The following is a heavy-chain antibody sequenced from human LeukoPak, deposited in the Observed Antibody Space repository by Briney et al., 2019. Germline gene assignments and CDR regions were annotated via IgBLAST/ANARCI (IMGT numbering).Heavy chain of an antibody. Sequence: SETLSLTCTVSGGSISSSSYYWGWIRQPPGKGLEWIGSIYYSGSTYYNPSLKSRVTISVDTSKNQFSLKLSSVTAADTAVYYCARQFEYYDSSGYGRFDYWGQGTLVTVSS. D-gene: IGHD3-22*01. CDR2: IYYSGST. V-gene: IGHV4-39*01. CDR1: GGSISSSSYY. CDR3: ARQFEYYDSSGYGRFDY. J-gene: IGHJ4*02.